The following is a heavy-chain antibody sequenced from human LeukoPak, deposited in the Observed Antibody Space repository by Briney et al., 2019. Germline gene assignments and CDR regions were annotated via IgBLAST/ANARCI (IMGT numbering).Heavy chain of an antibody. V-gene: IGHV5-51*01. Sequence: EESLKISCEGSGYSFTSYWIGWVRQMPGKGLEWMGIIYPGDSDTRYSPSFQGQVTISADKSISTAYLQWSSLKASDTAMYYCAVGGSAGVNSIYYLKEYWGQGTLVTVSS. D-gene: IGHD2/OR15-2a*01. CDR2: IYPGDSDT. CDR1: GYSFTSYW. CDR3: AVGGSAGVNSIYYLKEY. J-gene: IGHJ4*02.